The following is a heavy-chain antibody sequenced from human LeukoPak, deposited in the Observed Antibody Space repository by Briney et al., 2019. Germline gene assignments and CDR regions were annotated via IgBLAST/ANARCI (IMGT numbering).Heavy chain of an antibody. CDR3: ATHKSSSWRNNWFDP. V-gene: IGHV1-69*05. Sequence: SVKVSCKASGGTFSSYAISWVRQAPGQGLEWMGRIIPIFGTANYAQKFQGRVTITTDESTSTAYMELSSLRSDDTAVYYCATHKSSSWRNNWFDPWGQRTLVTVSS. D-gene: IGHD6-13*01. CDR1: GGTFSSYA. CDR2: IIPIFGTA. J-gene: IGHJ5*02.